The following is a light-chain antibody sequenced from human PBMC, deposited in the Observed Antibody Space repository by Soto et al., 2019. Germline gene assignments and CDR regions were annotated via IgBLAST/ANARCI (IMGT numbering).Light chain of an antibody. Sequence: EIVLTQSPVTLSLSPGERATLSCRASQSVSSSLAWYQQKPGQAPRLLIYDASIRATGIPVRFSGSGSGTDFTLTISSPEPEDAAVYYCQQRTSLPYTFGQGTKLEIK. CDR3: QQRTSLPYT. J-gene: IGKJ2*01. CDR2: DAS. CDR1: QSVSSS. V-gene: IGKV3-11*01.